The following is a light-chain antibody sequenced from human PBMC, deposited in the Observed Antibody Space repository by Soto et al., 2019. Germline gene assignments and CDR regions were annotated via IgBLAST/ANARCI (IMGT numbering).Light chain of an antibody. CDR2: GNS. CDR3: QSYDSSLSRV. CDR1: SSNIGAGYD. Sequence: QSGLTQSASVSGSPGQSITISCTGSSSNIGAGYDVHWYQQLPGTAPKLLIYGNSNRPSGVPDRFSGSKSGTSASLAITGLQAEDEADYYCQSYDSSLSRVFGGGTKLTVL. J-gene: IGLJ2*01. V-gene: IGLV1-40*01.